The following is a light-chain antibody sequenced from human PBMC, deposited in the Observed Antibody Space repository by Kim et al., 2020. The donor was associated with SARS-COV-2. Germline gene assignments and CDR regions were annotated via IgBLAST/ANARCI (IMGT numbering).Light chain of an antibody. V-gene: IGKV3-15*01. Sequence: EVVMTQSPATLSVSPGERATLSCRASQSVSSNLAWYQQKPGQAPRLLIYTTSTRATGIPARFSGSGSGTEFTLTISSLQSEDFVVYYCQQYNNWSYTFGQGTKLEI. J-gene: IGKJ2*01. CDR3: QQYNNWSYT. CDR2: TTS. CDR1: QSVSSN.